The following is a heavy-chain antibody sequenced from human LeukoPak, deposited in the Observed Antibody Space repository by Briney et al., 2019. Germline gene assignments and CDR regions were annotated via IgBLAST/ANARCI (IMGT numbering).Heavy chain of an antibody. J-gene: IGHJ4*02. V-gene: IGHV1-2*02. Sequence: ASVKVSCKASDYTFTSYGISWVRQAPGQGLEWMGWINPNSGGTNYAQKFQGRVTMTRDTSITYMELSRLRSDDTAVYYCARAYSGYEAFDYWGQGTLVTVSS. CDR1: DYTFTSYG. CDR3: ARAYSGYEAFDY. CDR2: INPNSGGT. D-gene: IGHD5-12*01.